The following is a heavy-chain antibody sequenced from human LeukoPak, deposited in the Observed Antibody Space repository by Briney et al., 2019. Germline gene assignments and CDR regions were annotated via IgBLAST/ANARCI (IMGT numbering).Heavy chain of an antibody. CDR3: AKNGDYGYAMDV. J-gene: IGHJ6*02. Sequence: ASVKVSCKTSGYTFTGYDLHWVRQAPGQGLEWVGSFNPYSGASKYAQKLQGRVTMTGDTSISTAYLQLGRVVGDDTAVYYCAKNGDYGYAMDVWGQGTTVTVSS. D-gene: IGHD4-17*01. CDR2: FNPYSGAS. V-gene: IGHV1-2*02. CDR1: GYTFTGYD.